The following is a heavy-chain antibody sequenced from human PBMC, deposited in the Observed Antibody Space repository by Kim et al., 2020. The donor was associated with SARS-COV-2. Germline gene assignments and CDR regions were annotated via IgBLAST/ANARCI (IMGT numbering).Heavy chain of an antibody. CDR2: IYYSGST. Sequence: SETLSLTCTVSGGSISSYYWSWIRQPPGKGLEWIGYIYYSGSTNYNPSLKSRVTISVDTSKNQFSLKLSSVTAADTAVYYCAREYDSSGYDSHHWFDPWGQGTLVTVSS. V-gene: IGHV4-59*13. J-gene: IGHJ5*02. CDR3: AREYDSSGYDSHHWFDP. D-gene: IGHD3-22*01. CDR1: GGSISSYY.